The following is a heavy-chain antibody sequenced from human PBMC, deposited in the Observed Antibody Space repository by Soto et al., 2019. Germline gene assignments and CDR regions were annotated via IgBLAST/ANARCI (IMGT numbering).Heavy chain of an antibody. CDR1: GYTFTSYG. CDR2: ISAYNGNT. CDR3: ASPNYYDSSGRGAFDI. Sequence: GASVRVSCKASGYTFTSYGISWVRQAPGQGLEWMGWISAYNGNTNYAQKRQGRVPMTTDTSTSTAYMELRSLRSDDTAVYYCASPNYYDSSGRGAFDIRGKGPMVSVSS. V-gene: IGHV1-18*04. J-gene: IGHJ3*02. D-gene: IGHD3-22*01.